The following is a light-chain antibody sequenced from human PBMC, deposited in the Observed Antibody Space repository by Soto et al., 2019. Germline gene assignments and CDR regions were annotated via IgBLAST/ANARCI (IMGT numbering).Light chain of an antibody. J-gene: IGKJ3*01. CDR3: QQYNIWPRA. Sequence: EMVMTQAPAALCVSPGERATLACRASQRISSNAVWSQQKPGQAPRLLISGASTRAPGIPARFSGSGSGTEFTLTIRSLHSEEFAVYYFQQYNIWPRAFGPGTKLDI. CDR2: GAS. V-gene: IGKV3-15*01. CDR1: QRISSN.